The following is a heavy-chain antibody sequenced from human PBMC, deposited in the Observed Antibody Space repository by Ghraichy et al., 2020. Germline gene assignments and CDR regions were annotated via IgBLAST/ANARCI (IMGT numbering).Heavy chain of an antibody. J-gene: IGHJ4*02. V-gene: IGHV4-38-2*02. CDR3: ARVGSGWYEGAVSIDY. D-gene: IGHD6-19*01. CDR2: IYHSGST. CDR1: GYSISSGYY. Sequence: SETLSLTCTVSGYSISSGYYWGWIRQPPGKGLEWIGSIYHSGSTYYNPSLKSRVTISVDTSKNQFSLKLSSVTAADTAVYYCARVGSGWYEGAVSIDYWGQGTLVTVSS.